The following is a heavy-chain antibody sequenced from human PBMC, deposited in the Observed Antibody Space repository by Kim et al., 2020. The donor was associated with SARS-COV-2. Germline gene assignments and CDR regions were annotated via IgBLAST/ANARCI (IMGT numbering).Heavy chain of an antibody. Sequence: GGSLRLSCAASGFTFSSYAMHWVRQAPGKGLEWVAVIWYDGSNKYYADSVKGRFTISRDNSKNTLYLQMNSLRAEDTAVYYCAKDLWVGATGHDYWGQGTLVTVSS. D-gene: IGHD1-26*01. CDR2: IWYDGSNK. CDR1: GFTFSSYA. CDR3: AKDLWVGATGHDY. V-gene: IGHV3-33*06. J-gene: IGHJ4*02.